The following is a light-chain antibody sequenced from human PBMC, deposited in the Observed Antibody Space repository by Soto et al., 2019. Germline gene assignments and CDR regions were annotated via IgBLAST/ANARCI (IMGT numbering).Light chain of an antibody. CDR3: QQYNSYST. V-gene: IGKV1-5*03. J-gene: IGKJ1*01. CDR1: QTIDDY. CDR2: KAS. Sequence: DIQMSQSPSALSKSVGDRVAITCRVSQTIDDYLAWYQQKPGKAPKLLLYKASTLEIGVPSRFSGSGFGTEFTLTISRLQPDDCATYYCQQYNSYSTFGQGTKV.